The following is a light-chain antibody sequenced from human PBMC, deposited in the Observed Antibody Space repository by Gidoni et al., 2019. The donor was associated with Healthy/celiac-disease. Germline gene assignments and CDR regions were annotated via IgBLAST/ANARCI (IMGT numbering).Light chain of an antibody. J-gene: IGKJ4*01. CDR2: DAS. Sequence: EIVLTQSPATLSLSPGERATLSCRASQSVSSYLAWYQQKPGQAPRLLIYDASNRATGIPARFSGSGSGTDFTLTISSLEPEDFAVYYCQQRSNWPPVXGXTKVXIK. V-gene: IGKV3-11*01. CDR1: QSVSSY. CDR3: QQRSNWPP.